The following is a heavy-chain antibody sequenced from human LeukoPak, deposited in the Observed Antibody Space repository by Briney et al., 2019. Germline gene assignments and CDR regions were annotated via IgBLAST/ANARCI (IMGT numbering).Heavy chain of an antibody. J-gene: IGHJ4*02. CDR3: ARDHATIGKYDY. V-gene: IGHV1-46*01. CDR2: INPSGGIT. CDR1: GYTFTSYD. D-gene: IGHD3-9*01. Sequence: ASVKVSCKASGYTFTSYDINWVRQAPGQGLEWMGTINPSGGITSYAQKFQGRVSMTRDTSTRTVYMELRNLRSEDTAVYYCARDHATIGKYDYWGQGSLVTVSS.